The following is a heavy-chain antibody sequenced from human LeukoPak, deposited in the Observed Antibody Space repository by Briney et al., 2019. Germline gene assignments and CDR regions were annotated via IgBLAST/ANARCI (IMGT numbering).Heavy chain of an antibody. D-gene: IGHD1-1*01. CDR1: GGIFSSYA. CDR3: AGDADVDLDWTALEY. V-gene: IGHV1-69*05. Sequence: SVKVSCKASGGIFSSYAISWVRQAPGQGLEWMGGIIPIFGTANYAQKFQGRVTITTDESTSTAYMELSSLRSEDTAVYYCAGDADVDLDWTALEYWGQGTLVTVSS. CDR2: IIPIFGTA. J-gene: IGHJ4*02.